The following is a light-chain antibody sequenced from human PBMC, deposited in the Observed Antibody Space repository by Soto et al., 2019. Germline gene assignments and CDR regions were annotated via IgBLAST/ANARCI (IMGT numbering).Light chain of an antibody. V-gene: IGKV2-28*01. CDR3: MQGLRPMYT. CDR2: LGS. CDR1: QTLLHSNGYTY. Sequence: IALTQSPLSLSVTPGEPASISCRSSQTLLHSNGYTYLNWYLQKPGQSPQLLIYLGSNRASGVPDRFSGSGSGTDFTPKINRVQAEDVGVFYCMQGLRPMYTFGQGNKLEIK. J-gene: IGKJ2*01.